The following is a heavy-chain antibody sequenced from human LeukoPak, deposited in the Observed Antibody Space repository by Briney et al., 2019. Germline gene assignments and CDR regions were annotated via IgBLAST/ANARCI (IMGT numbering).Heavy chain of an antibody. J-gene: IGHJ5*02. CDR1: GGSISGYY. Sequence: SETLSLTCTVSGGSISGYYWSWIRQPAGKGLEWIGRIYSTGSTIYNPSLESRVTMSVDTSRNQFSLNLTSVTAADTAVYYCARDRGYCSGTTCYPRFDPWGQGTLVTVSS. D-gene: IGHD2-2*01. CDR3: ARDRGYCSGTTCYPRFDP. CDR2: IYSTGST. V-gene: IGHV4-4*07.